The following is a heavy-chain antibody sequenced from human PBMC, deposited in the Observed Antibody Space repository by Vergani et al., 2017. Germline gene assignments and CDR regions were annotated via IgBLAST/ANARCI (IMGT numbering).Heavy chain of an antibody. Sequence: QVQLQEWGAGLLKTSETLSLTCGVSGGSFSDYYWSWIRQAHGMGLEWIGEVNHGGSTNYNPSLKSRVSISVDTSKNQFSLQLTSVTAAASALYFCASIARAPTRRNPPPDYWGQGILVTVSS. V-gene: IGHV4-34*01. CDR1: GGSFSDYY. CDR3: ASIARAPTRRNPPPDY. CDR2: VNHGGST. D-gene: IGHD3-16*02. J-gene: IGHJ4*02.